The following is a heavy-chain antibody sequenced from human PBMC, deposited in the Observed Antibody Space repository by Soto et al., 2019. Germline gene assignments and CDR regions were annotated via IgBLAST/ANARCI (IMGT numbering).Heavy chain of an antibody. CDR1: GFTFSSYS. J-gene: IGHJ5*02. D-gene: IGHD3-3*01. CDR3: ARDRHDFWSGYYRWFDP. Sequence: GGSLRLSXAASGFTFSSYSMNWVRQAPGKGLEWVSSISSSSSYIYYADSVKGRFTISRDNAKNSLYLQMNSLRAEDTAVYYCARDRHDFWSGYYRWFDPWGQGTLVTVSS. V-gene: IGHV3-21*01. CDR2: ISSSSSYI.